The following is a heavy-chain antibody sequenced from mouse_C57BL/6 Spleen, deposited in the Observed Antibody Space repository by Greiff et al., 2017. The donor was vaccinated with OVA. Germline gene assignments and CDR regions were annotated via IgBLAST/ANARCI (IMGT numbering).Heavy chain of an antibody. Sequence: QVQLQQSGPELVKPGASVKISCKASGYSFTSYYIHWVKQRPGQGLEWIGWIYPGSGNTKYNEKFKGKATLTADTSSSTAYMQLSSLTSEDSAVYYCARRDDYDGFDYWGQGTTLTVSS. D-gene: IGHD2-4*01. CDR2: IYPGSGNT. V-gene: IGHV1-66*01. CDR3: ARRDDYDGFDY. J-gene: IGHJ2*01. CDR1: GYSFTSYY.